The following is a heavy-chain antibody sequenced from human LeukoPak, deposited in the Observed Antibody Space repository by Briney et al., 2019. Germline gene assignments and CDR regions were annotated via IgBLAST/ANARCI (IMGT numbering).Heavy chain of an antibody. Sequence: SVKVSCKTSGGTSNFFAINWVRQAPGQGLEWMGVIKPMFGTGSIPNTAIGDDSHKFQGRLTINADESTTTAYMELSRLRSGDTAVYFCAREIFDSTSGISQGFDYWGQGTLVTVSS. CDR1: GGTSNFFA. J-gene: IGHJ4*02. V-gene: IGHV1-69*01. CDR2: IKPMFGTG. CDR3: AREIFDSTSGISQGFDY. D-gene: IGHD3-3*01.